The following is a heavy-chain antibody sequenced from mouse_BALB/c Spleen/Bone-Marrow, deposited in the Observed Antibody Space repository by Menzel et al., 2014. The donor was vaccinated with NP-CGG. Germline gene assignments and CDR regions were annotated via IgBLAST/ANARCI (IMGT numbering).Heavy chain of an antibody. CDR3: ARGITTATFAY. Sequence: QVQLKESEPELVKPGASVKISCKASGYTFTDYYINWVKQKPGQGLEWIGWIYPRNNNTKYNERFKDKATLTVDTPSSTAYMQLSSLTSEDTAVYFCARGITTATFAYWGQGTLVTVSA. J-gene: IGHJ3*01. D-gene: IGHD1-2*01. CDR1: GYTFTDYY. V-gene: IGHV1-84*02. CDR2: IYPRNNNT.